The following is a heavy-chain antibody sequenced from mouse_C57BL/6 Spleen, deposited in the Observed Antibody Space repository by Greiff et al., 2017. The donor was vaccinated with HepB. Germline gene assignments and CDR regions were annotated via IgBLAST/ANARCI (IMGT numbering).Heavy chain of an antibody. CDR1: GFTFSDYG. Sequence: EVKLMESGGGLVKPGGSLKLSCAASGFTFSDYGMHWVRQAPEKGLEWVAYISSGSSTIYYADTVKGRFTISRDNAKNTLFLQMTSLRSEDTAMYYCARGNWDTYWGQGTLVTVSA. CDR2: ISSGSSTI. J-gene: IGHJ3*01. D-gene: IGHD4-1*01. V-gene: IGHV5-17*01. CDR3: ARGNWDTY.